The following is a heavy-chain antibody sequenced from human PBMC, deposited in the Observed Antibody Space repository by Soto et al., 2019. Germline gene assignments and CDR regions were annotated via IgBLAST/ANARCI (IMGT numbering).Heavy chain of an antibody. J-gene: IGHJ5*02. CDR2: GGVSGRST. Sequence: GGSRRLSCAPSGFTFSDYDKSWVRQAQWQGLASVSAGGVSGRSTYYADSVMGRLSISRDNSENSPFLQRSSLRAGDAAVYYCARNVLRGYCSSSSCPLDPWGPGT. D-gene: IGHD2-2*01. V-gene: IGHV3-23*01. CDR1: GFTFSDYD. CDR3: ARNVLRGYCSSSSCPLDP.